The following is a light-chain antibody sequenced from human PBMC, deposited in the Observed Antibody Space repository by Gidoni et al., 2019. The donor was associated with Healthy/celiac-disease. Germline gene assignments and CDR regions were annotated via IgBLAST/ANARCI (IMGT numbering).Light chain of an antibody. J-gene: IGKJ3*01. Sequence: DIQMTQSPSSLSASVGDRVTLTCRASQSISSYLNWYQQKPGKAPKLLIYSASSLQSGVPSRFSCNGSGTDFTLTISSLQPEDFATYYCPQSYSTPLTFGRGTKVDIK. CDR1: QSISSY. CDR3: PQSYSTPLT. V-gene: IGKV1-39*01. CDR2: SAS.